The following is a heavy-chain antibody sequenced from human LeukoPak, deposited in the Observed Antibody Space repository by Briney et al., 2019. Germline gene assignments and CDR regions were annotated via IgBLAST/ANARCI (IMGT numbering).Heavy chain of an antibody. CDR3: ARDSSSSPFGY. D-gene: IGHD6-13*01. J-gene: IGHJ4*02. Sequence: GGSPRLSCAASGFTVSSNYMSWVRQAPGKGLEWVSVIYSGGSTYYADSVKGRFTISRDNSKNTLYLQMNSLRAEDTAVYYCARDSSSSPFGYWGQGTLVTVSS. CDR2: IYSGGST. CDR1: GFTVSSNY. V-gene: IGHV3-66*01.